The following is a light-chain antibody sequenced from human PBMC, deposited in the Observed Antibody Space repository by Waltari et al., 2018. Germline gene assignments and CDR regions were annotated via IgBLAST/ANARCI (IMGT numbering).Light chain of an antibody. V-gene: IGKV3-11*01. Sequence: EIVLTQSPATLSLSPGERATLSCGASQSVTRYLAWYQQKPGQAPRFLIYEASNRATGIPARFSGSGSGTDFTLTISSLEPEDFAVYYCQQRSNWPPGGLTFGGGTKVEIK. CDR2: EAS. CDR3: QQRSNWPPGGLT. CDR1: QSVTRY. J-gene: IGKJ4*01.